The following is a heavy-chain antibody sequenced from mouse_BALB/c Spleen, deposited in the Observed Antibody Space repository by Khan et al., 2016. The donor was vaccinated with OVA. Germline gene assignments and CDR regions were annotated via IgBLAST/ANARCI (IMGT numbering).Heavy chain of an antibody. J-gene: IGHJ2*01. CDR2: ISYSGST. V-gene: IGHV3-2*02. CDR3: ARSIMAN. CDR1: GYSITSDYA. Sequence: EVQLVESGPGLVKPSQSLSLTCTVTGYSITSDYAWNWIRQFPGNKLEWMGYISYSGSTSYNPSLKSRISITRETSKNQFFLQLNSVNTEDTATYYCARSIMANWGQGTTLTVSS.